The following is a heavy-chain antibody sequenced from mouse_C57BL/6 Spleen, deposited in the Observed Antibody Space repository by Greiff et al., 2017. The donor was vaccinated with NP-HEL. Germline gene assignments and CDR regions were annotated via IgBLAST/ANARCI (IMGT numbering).Heavy chain of an antibody. J-gene: IGHJ2*01. V-gene: IGHV3-6*01. D-gene: IGHD2-1*01. Sequence: ESGPGLVKPSQSLSLTCSVTGYSITSGYYWNWIRQFPGNKLEWMGYISYDGSNNYNPSLKNRISITRDTSKNQFFLKLNSVTTEDTATYYCARGGNYLSFDYWGQGTTLTVSS. CDR1: GYSITSGYY. CDR3: ARGGNYLSFDY. CDR2: ISYDGSN.